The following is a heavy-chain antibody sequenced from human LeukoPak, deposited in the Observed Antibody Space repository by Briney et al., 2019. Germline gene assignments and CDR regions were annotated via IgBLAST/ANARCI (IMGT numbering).Heavy chain of an antibody. CDR2: MKEEGGNI. D-gene: IGHD6-19*01. V-gene: IGHV3-7*01. CDR3: TRDGCSGWCHYY. J-gene: IGHJ4*02. CDR1: GFTFSTEW. Sequence: GGSLRLSCAASGFTFSTEWMGWVRQAPGKGLEWVATMKEEGGNIYYVDSVRGRFTISRDNAKNSLFLQMNSLRADDTAVYYCTRDGCSGWCHYYWGQGTLVTGSS.